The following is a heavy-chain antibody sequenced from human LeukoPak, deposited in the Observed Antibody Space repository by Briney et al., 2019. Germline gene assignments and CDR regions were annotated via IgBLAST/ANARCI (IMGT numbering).Heavy chain of an antibody. CDR2: ISSSGSTI. J-gene: IGHJ5*02. Sequence: GGSLRLSWAASGFTFSDYYMSWIRQAPGKGLEWVSYISSSGSTIYYADSVKGRFTISRDNAKNSLYLQMNSLRAEDTAVYYCARERASYYGSNWFDPWGQGTLVTVSS. CDR1: GFTFSDYY. V-gene: IGHV3-11*01. CDR3: ARERASYYGSNWFDP. D-gene: IGHD3-10*01.